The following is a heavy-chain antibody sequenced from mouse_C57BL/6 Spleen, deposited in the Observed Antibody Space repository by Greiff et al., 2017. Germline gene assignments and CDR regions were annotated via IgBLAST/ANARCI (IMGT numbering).Heavy chain of an antibody. CDR1: GYTFTSYW. CDR3: ARWVKGGGGGSSYDYAMDY. V-gene: IGHV1-61*01. CDR2: IYPSDSET. Sequence: QVQLQQPGAELVRPGSSVKLSCKASGYTFTSYWMDWVKQRPGQGLEWIGNIYPSDSETHYNQKFKDKATLTVDKSSSTAYMQLSSLTSEDSAVYYCARWVKGGGGGSSYDYAMDYWGQGTSVTVSS. J-gene: IGHJ4*01. D-gene: IGHD1-1*01.